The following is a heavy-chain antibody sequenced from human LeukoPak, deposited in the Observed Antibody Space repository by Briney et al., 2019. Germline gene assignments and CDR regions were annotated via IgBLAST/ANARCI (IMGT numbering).Heavy chain of an antibody. J-gene: IGHJ4*02. CDR1: GFSFGSFW. CDR2: INEDGSQT. D-gene: IGHD1-1*01. CDR3: VRDVGYFHFDS. Sequence: PGGSLRLSCAASGFSFGSFWMTWIRQAPGKGLEWVGHINEDGSQTNYIDSVTGRFTTSRDNTKDSLYLQMNSLRAEDTAVYFCVRDVGYFHFDSWGQGILVTVSS. V-gene: IGHV3-7*01.